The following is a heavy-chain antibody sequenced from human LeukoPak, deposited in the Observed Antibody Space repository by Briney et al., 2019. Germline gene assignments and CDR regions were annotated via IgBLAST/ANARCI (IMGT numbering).Heavy chain of an antibody. D-gene: IGHD2-15*01. V-gene: IGHV4-34*01. CDR1: GGSFSGYY. CDR3: AREDIVKNWFDP. CDR2: INHSGST. J-gene: IGHJ5*02. Sequence: ASETLSLTCAVYGGSFSGYYWSWIRQPPGKGLEWTGEINHSGSTNYNPSLKSRVTISVDTSKNQFSLKLSSVTAADTAVYYCAREDIVKNWFDPWGQGTLVTVSS.